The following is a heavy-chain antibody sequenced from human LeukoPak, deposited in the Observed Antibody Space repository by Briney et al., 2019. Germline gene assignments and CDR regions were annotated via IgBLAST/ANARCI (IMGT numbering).Heavy chain of an antibody. V-gene: IGHV4-34*01. J-gene: IGHJ4*02. D-gene: IGHD3-22*01. Sequence: NPSETLSLTCAVYGGSFSGYYWSWIRQPPGKGLEWIGEINHSGSTNYNPSLKSRVTISVDTSKNQFSLKLSSVTAADTAVYYCARVLSPYYYDSSGYLIDYWGQGTLVTVSS. CDR3: ARVLSPYYYDSSGYLIDY. CDR1: GGSFSGYY. CDR2: INHSGST.